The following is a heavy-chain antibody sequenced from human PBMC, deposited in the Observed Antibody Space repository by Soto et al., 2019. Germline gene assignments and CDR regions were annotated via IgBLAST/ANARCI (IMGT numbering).Heavy chain of an antibody. J-gene: IGHJ6*02. CDR1: GFTFSDYV. Sequence: EVLLLESGGDSVQPGGSLRLSCVASGFTFSDYVMSWVRQVPGKGLEWVSSISDGGERTDYRDSVRGRFTISRDNARVTLHLQMNSLRGDDTATYFCARDRSTDFGLDVWGQGTTVTVSS. CDR2: ISDGGERT. V-gene: IGHV3-23*01. CDR3: ARDRSTDFGLDV. D-gene: IGHD3-3*01.